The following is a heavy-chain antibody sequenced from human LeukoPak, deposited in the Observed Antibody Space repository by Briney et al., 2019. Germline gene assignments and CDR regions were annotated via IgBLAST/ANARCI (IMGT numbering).Heavy chain of an antibody. J-gene: IGHJ6*02. CDR2: ISAYNGNT. Sequence: ASVKVSCKASGYTFTSYGISWVRQAPGQGLEWMGWISAYNGNTNYAQKLQGRVTMTTDTSTSTAYMELRSLRSDDTAVYYCARDYPLYDFWSGYYYYGMDVWGQGTTVTVSS. CDR1: GYTFTSYG. CDR3: ARDYPLYDFWSGYYYYGMDV. V-gene: IGHV1-18*01. D-gene: IGHD3-3*01.